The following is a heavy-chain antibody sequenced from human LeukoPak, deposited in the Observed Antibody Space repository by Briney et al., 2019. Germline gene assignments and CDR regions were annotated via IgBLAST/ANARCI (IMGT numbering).Heavy chain of an antibody. Sequence: GASVKVSCKASGYTFTGYYMHWVRQAPGQGLEWMGWINPNSGGTNYAQKFQGRVTMTRDTPISTAYMELSRLRSDDTAVYYCARVGQQLGRSYQYYYYYYMDVWGKGTTVTVSS. J-gene: IGHJ6*03. CDR3: ARVGQQLGRSYQYYYYYYMDV. D-gene: IGHD6-13*01. CDR2: INPNSGGT. CDR1: GYTFTGYY. V-gene: IGHV1-2*02.